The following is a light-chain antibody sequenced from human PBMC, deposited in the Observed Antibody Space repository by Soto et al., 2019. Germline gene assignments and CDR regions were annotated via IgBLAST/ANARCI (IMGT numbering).Light chain of an antibody. J-gene: IGLJ2*01. CDR3: SSYTSSSTLV. CDR1: SSDVGGYKY. V-gene: IGLV2-14*01. Sequence: QSALTQPASVSGSPGQSITISCTATSSDVGGYKYVSWYQQHPGKAPNLMIYDVSNRPSGVSNRFSGSKSGNTASLTISGLQAEDEADYYCSSYTSSSTLVFGGGTQLTVL. CDR2: DVS.